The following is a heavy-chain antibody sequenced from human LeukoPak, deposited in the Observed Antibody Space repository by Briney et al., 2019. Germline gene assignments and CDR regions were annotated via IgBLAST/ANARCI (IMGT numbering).Heavy chain of an antibody. CDR2: ISGSGGST. J-gene: IGHJ4*02. D-gene: IGHD1-26*01. CDR1: GFTFTSYS. CDR3: AKGTEWELLHYFDY. V-gene: IGHV3-23*01. Sequence: GGSLRLSCEASGFTFTSYSMNWVRQAPGKGLEWVSAISGSGGSTYYADSVKGRFTISRDNSKNTLYLQMNSLRAEDTAVYYCAKGTEWELLHYFDYWGQGTLVTVSS.